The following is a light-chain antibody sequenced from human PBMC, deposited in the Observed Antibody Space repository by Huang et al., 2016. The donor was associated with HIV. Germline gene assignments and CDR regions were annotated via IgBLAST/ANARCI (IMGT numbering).Light chain of an antibody. Sequence: EIVMTQSPATLSVSPGERVTLSCRASQSINSNLAWYQQKPGQAPRLLIYGASTRATGIPARCSGSGSGTEFTLTISNLQSEDFAVYYCQQFNNWPPYTFGQGTKLEIK. CDR1: QSINSN. V-gene: IGKV3-15*01. J-gene: IGKJ2*01. CDR3: QQFNNWPPYT. CDR2: GAS.